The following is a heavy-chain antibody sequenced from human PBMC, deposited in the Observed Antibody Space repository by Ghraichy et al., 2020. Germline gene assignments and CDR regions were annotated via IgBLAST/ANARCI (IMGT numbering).Heavy chain of an antibody. J-gene: IGHJ4*02. V-gene: IGHV3-23*01. CDR1: GLTFSSYA. D-gene: IGHD6-13*01. CDR2: ISGSGADT. Sequence: GGSLRLSCAASGLTFSSYAMSWVRQAPGKGLEWVSGISGSGADTYYADSVKGRFTISRDNSKNTVYLQMSSLKAEDTAIYYCANEDPQLDYWGQGTLVTVSS. CDR3: ANEDPQLDY.